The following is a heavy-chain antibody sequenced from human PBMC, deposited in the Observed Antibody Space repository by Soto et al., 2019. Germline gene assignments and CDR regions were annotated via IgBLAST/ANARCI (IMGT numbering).Heavy chain of an antibody. D-gene: IGHD3-22*01. Sequence: GGSLRLSCAASGFTVSSNYMSWVRQAPGKGLVWVSRISSDGSRTSYADSAKGRFTISRDNAKNTVYLQMNSLRAEDTAVYYCARGDGDYYDGNGYLGRHWGQGTLVTVSS. CDR1: GFTVSSNY. CDR3: ARGDGDYYDGNGYLGRH. CDR2: ISSDGSRT. V-gene: IGHV3-74*01. J-gene: IGHJ4*02.